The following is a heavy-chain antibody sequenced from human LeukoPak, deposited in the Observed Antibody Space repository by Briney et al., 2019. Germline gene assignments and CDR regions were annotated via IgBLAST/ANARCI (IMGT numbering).Heavy chain of an antibody. J-gene: IGHJ4*02. V-gene: IGHV1-2*02. CDR1: GYTFTGYY. CDR3: ARTFVVYCSGGSCSSASHFDY. CDR2: INPHSGDT. D-gene: IGHD2-15*01. Sequence: ASVKVFCKASGYTFTGYYMHWVRQAPGQGLVGMGWINPHSGDTNYAQKFQGRVTMTRDTSISTAHMELSRLRSDDTAVYYCARTFVVYCSGGSCSSASHFDYWGQGTLVTVSS.